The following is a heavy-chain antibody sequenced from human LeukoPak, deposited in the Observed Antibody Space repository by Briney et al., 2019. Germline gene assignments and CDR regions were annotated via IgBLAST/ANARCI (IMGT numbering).Heavy chain of an antibody. CDR2: IYYSGST. D-gene: IGHD6-19*01. J-gene: IGHJ4*02. CDR1: GYSISSGYY. CDR3: ARGSYPGWYNGEFDY. V-gene: IGHV4-38-2*02. Sequence: PSETLSLTCTVSGYSISSGYYWGWIRQPPGKGLEWIGNIYYSGSTYYNPSLKSRVTISVDTSKNQFSLKLSSVTAADTAVYYCARGSYPGWYNGEFDYWGQGTLVTVSS.